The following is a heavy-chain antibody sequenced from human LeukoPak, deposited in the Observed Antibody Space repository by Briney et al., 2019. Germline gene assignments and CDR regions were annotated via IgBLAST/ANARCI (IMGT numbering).Heavy chain of an antibody. CDR1: GFTFSSYS. D-gene: IGHD3-22*01. CDR2: ISSSSSTI. Sequence: PGGSLRLSCVVSGFTFSSYSMNWARQAPGKGLEWVSYISSSSSTIYYADSVKGRFTISRDNAKNSLYLQMNSLRAEDTAVYYCAREAIELGYYDSRYYFDYWGQGTLVTVSS. CDR3: AREAIELGYYDSRYYFDY. J-gene: IGHJ4*02. V-gene: IGHV3-48*04.